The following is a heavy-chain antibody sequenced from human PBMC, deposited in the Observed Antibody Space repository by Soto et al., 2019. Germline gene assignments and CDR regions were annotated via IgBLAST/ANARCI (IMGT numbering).Heavy chain of an antibody. CDR3: ARPTVMVRGVITAYYYYGMDV. CDR1: GYSFTSYW. J-gene: IGHJ6*02. V-gene: IGHV5-10-1*01. D-gene: IGHD3-10*01. Sequence: HGESLKISCKGSGYSFTSYWISWVRQMPGKGLEWMGRIDPSDSYTNYSPSFQGHVTISADKSISTAYLQWSCLKASDTAMYYCARPTVMVRGVITAYYYYGMDVWGQGTTVTVSS. CDR2: IDPSDSYT.